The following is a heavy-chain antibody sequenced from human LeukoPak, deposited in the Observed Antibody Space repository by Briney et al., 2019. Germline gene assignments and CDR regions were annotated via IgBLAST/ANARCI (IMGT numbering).Heavy chain of an antibody. D-gene: IGHD6-13*01. J-gene: IGHJ6*03. CDR1: GYTFTGYY. Sequence: GASVKASCKASGYTFTGYYMHWVRQAPGQGLEWMGWINPNSGGTNYAQKFQGRVTMTRDTSISTAYMELSRLRSDDTAVYYCARQSYSSSWYPVYYYYMDVWGKGTTVTVSS. CDR2: INPNSGGT. CDR3: ARQSYSSSWYPVYYYYMDV. V-gene: IGHV1-2*02.